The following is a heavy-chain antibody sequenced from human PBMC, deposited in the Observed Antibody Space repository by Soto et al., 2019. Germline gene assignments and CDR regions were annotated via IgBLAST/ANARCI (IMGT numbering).Heavy chain of an antibody. D-gene: IGHD3-10*01. CDR2: IWYDGSNK. CDR1: GFTFSSYG. Sequence: QVQLVESGGGVVQPGRSLRLSCAASGFTFSSYGMHWVRQAPGKGLEWVAVIWYDGSNKYYADSVKGRFTISRDNSKNTRYLQMNSLRAEDTAVYYCARGGGSGTDWFDPWGQGTLVTVSS. J-gene: IGHJ5*02. V-gene: IGHV3-33*01. CDR3: ARGGGSGTDWFDP.